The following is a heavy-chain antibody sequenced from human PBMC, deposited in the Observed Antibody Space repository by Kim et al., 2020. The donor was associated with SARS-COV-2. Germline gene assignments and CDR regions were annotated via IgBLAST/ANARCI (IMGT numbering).Heavy chain of an antibody. D-gene: IGHD4-17*01. CDR2: IIPIFGTA. V-gene: IGHV1-69*13. J-gene: IGHJ4*02. Sequence: SVKVSCKASGGTFSSYAISWVRQAPGQGLEWMGGIIPIFGTANYAQKFQGRVTITADESTSTAYMELSSLRSEDTAVYYCARVRDGDSSLAINYYFDYWGQGTLVTVSS. CDR1: GGTFSSYA. CDR3: ARVRDGDSSLAINYYFDY.